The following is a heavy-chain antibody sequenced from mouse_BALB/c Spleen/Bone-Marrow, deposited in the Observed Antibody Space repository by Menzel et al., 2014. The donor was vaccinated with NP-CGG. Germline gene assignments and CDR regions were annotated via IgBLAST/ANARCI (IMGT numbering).Heavy chain of an antibody. CDR2: IRNKANGYTT. Sequence: EVKLVESGGGLVQPGGSLRLSCVTSGFTYTDYYMSWVGQPPGKALEWLGFIRNKANGYTTEYSVSVKGPFTISRDNSQSILYRQMNILRTEDSATYYCARERNYDIYWYFDIWGAATTVTVSS. CDR3: ARERNYDIYWYFDI. J-gene: IGHJ1*01. V-gene: IGHV7-3*02. CDR1: GFTYTDYY. D-gene: IGHD1-1*01.